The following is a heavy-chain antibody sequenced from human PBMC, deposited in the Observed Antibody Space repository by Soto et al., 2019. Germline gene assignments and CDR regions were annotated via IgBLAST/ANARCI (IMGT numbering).Heavy chain of an antibody. CDR2: IGSRGDST. J-gene: IGHJ4*02. CDR1: GFTFSSFA. CDR3: AKDLINGYNSGRPFYC. Sequence: EVQLLESGGGLVQPGGSLRLSCAASGFTFSSFAMSWVRQAPGKGLEWVSAIGSRGDSTYYADSVKGRFTISRDNSKNSLYLQMNSLRAEETGVYYCAKDLINGYNSGRPFYCWGQGSLVTVSS. D-gene: IGHD6-19*01. V-gene: IGHV3-23*01.